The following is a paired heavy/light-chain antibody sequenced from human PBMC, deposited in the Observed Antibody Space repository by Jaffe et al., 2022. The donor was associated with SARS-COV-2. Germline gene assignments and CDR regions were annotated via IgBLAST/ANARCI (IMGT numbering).Heavy chain of an antibody. Sequence: QITLKESGPTLVKPTQTLTLTCTFSGFSLTTSGVGVGWIRQPPGEALEWLALIQWDDDKRYSPSLKSRLTITKDTSKNQVVLIMTNMDPVDTATYYCVHSDDNSGYRFDSWGQGTLVTVSS. CDR3: VHSDDNSGYRFDS. J-gene: IGHJ4*02. CDR1: GFSLTTSGVG. CDR2: IQWDDDK. V-gene: IGHV2-5*02. D-gene: IGHD3-22*01.
Light chain of an antibody. Sequence: EIVLTQSPGTLSLSPGERATLSCRASQSVSSSYLTWYQQRPGQAPRLLIYGASRRAAGIPDRFSGSGSGTDFTLTISRLEPEDFAVYYCQQYDRSPQTFGQGTKVEIK. V-gene: IGKV3-20*01. CDR2: GAS. J-gene: IGKJ1*01. CDR1: QSVSSSY. CDR3: QQYDRSPQT.